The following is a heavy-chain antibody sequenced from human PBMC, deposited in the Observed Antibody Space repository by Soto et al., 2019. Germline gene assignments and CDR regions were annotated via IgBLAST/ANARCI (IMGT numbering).Heavy chain of an antibody. J-gene: IGHJ4*02. CDR2: ISYDGSNK. D-gene: IGHD2-2*01. Sequence: QVQLVESGGGVVQPGRSLRISCAASGFTFSTYAMHWVRQAPGKGLEWVAVISYDGSNKYYADSVKGRFTISRDNSKXXXXXXXXXXXXXXXXXXXXXXXXXVXLVPAAPYFDSWGQGTLVTVSS. CDR1: GFTFSTYA. CDR3: XXXXXVXLVPAAPYFDS. V-gene: IGHV3-30-3*01.